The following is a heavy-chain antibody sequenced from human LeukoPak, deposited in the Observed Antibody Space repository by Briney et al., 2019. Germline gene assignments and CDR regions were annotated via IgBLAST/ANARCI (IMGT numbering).Heavy chain of an antibody. J-gene: IGHJ6*03. V-gene: IGHV4-34*01. CDR1: GGSFSGYY. D-gene: IGHD3-22*01. CDR2: MNPSGST. CDR3: ARGRQDVTMVVVIMTAVSYYLDV. Sequence: SETLSLTCAVYGGSFSGYYWTWIRHTPEKGLEWIGEMNPSGSTNYNPSLKSRVTISVDTSKNQFSLTLSSVTAADTAVYYCARGRQDVTMVVVIMTAVSYYLDVWGKGTTVTVS.